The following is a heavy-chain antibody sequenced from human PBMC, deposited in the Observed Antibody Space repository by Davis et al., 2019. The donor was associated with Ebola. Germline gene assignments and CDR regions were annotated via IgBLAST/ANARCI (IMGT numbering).Heavy chain of an antibody. CDR2: ISGSGGST. CDR3: AKSPSYNCFEYYFDY. CDR1: GFTFSSYA. V-gene: IGHV3-23*01. J-gene: IGHJ4*02. D-gene: IGHD5-24*01. Sequence: GESLKISCAASGFTFSSYAMSWVRQAPGMRLEWVSGISGSGGSTYYADSVKGRLTISRDNSKNTLYIQMNSLRDEDTAVYYCAKSPSYNCFEYYFDYWGQGTLVTVSS.